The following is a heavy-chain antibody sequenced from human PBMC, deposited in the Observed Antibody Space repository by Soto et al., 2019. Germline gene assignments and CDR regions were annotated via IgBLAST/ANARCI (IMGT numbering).Heavy chain of an antibody. J-gene: IGHJ4*02. CDR2: IRSKTNNYAT. Sequence: EVQLVESGGGLVQPGGSLKVSCAASGFTFSGSAMHWVRQASGKGLEWVGRIRSKTNNYATAYAASVRGRFTISRDDSKNTVSLQMNSLKIEDTAVYYCARPRSTWYYDYCGQGTLVTVSS. CDR1: GFTFSGSA. V-gene: IGHV3-73*02. D-gene: IGHD6-13*01. CDR3: ARPRSTWYYDY.